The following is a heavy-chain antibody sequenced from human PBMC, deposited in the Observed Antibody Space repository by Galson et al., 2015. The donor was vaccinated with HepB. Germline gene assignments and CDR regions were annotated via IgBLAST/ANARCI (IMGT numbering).Heavy chain of an antibody. D-gene: IGHD6-13*01. Sequence: SLRLSCAASGFTFSSYAMHWVRQAPGKGLEWVAVISYDGSNKYYADSVKGRFTISRDNSKNTLYLQMNSLRAEDTAVYYCARDRWIAAAGYYYYGMDVWGQGTTVTVSS. V-gene: IGHV3-30*04. CDR1: GFTFSSYA. J-gene: IGHJ6*02. CDR3: ARDRWIAAAGYYYYGMDV. CDR2: ISYDGSNK.